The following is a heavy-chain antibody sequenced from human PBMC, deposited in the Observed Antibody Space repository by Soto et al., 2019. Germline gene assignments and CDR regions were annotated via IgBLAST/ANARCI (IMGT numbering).Heavy chain of an antibody. Sequence: GRSLRLSCEASGFTFSTYWMSWIRQAPGKGREWVGNIKPDGRQRYIVDSVKGRFTTSRDNASNSVYLQMNSLRVEDTAVYYCVRHGHSGWHFDSWGQRALVTVSS. CDR1: GFTFSTYW. J-gene: IGHJ4*02. CDR2: IKPDGRQR. V-gene: IGHV3-7*01. D-gene: IGHD6-19*01. CDR3: VRHGHSGWHFDS.